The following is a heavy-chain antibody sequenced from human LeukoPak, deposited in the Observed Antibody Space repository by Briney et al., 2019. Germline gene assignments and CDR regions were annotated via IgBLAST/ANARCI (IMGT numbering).Heavy chain of an antibody. J-gene: IGHJ6*03. V-gene: IGHV1-18*01. CDR1: GYTFTSYG. CDR2: ISAYNGNT. CDR3: ARVGSSSWYHMAYYYYMDV. D-gene: IGHD6-13*01. Sequence: ASVKVSCKASGYTFTSYGISWVRQAPGQGLEWMGWISAYNGNTNYAQKLQGRVTMTTDTSTSTAYMELRSLRSDDTAVYYCARVGSSSWYHMAYYYYMDVWGKGTTVTVSS.